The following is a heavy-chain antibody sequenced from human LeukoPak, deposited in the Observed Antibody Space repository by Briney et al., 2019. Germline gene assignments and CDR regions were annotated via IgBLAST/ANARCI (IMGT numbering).Heavy chain of an antibody. CDR2: IWSDGSNK. J-gene: IGHJ4*02. D-gene: IGHD2-15*01. V-gene: IGHV3-33*01. CDR1: GFTFSNYG. CDR3: ASFLGHCGGGSCYDLDC. Sequence: GGSLRLSCAASGFTFSNYGMHWVRQAPGKGLEWVAVIWSDGSNKCYADSVKGRFTISRDNSNNTLYLQMNSLRAGDTAVYYCASFLGHCGGGSCYDLDCWGQGTLVTVSS.